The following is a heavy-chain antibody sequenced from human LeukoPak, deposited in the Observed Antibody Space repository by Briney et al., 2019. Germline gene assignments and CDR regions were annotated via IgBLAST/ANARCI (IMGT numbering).Heavy chain of an antibody. J-gene: IGHJ5*02. CDR2: INAGNGDA. V-gene: IGHV1-3*01. Sequence: GASVKVSCKASGYTFTTYAIHWVRQAPGRSLEWMGRINAGNGDAKYSQNFHDGITITRDTSASTVYMELTSLRSEDTAVYYCGKSAPSGFDPWGQGTLVTVSS. CDR1: GYTFTTYA. CDR3: GKSAPSGFDP.